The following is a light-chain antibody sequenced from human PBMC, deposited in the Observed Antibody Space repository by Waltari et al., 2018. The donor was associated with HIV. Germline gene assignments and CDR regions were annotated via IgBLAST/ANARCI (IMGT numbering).Light chain of an antibody. CDR3: QVWDYSVV. Sequence: SHNLSQPCSLPSAVCPTARLTCWRCMLPTQHVHWYQKRPGQAPVLVIFKSTNRPSGIPERFSGSKSGNTATLIISGVQADDEADYYCQVWDYSVVFGGGTKLTVL. J-gene: IGLJ2*01. CDR2: KST. CDR1: MLPTQH. V-gene: IGLV3-9*01.